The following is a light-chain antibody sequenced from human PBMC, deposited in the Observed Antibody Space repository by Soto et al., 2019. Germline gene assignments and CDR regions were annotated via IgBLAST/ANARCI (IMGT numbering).Light chain of an antibody. V-gene: IGLV4-69*01. Sequence: QSVLTQSPSASASLGASVKLTCTLSSGHSSYAIAWHQQQPEKGPRYLMKLNSDGSHSKGDGIPDRFSGSSSGAERYLTISSLPSEEEADYYCQTWGSGIPVVFGGGTKLTVL. CDR3: QTWGSGIPVV. CDR2: LNSDGSH. J-gene: IGLJ2*01. CDR1: SGHSSYA.